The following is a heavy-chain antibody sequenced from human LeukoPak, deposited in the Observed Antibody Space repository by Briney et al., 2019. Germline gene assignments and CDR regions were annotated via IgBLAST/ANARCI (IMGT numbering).Heavy chain of an antibody. CDR1: GGSVSIGNDY. V-gene: IGHV4-39*02. CDR3: ARIVNGSGWRC. CDR2: IHSGGST. D-gene: IGHD6-19*01. Sequence: SETMSLTCTVSGGSVSIGNDYWGWIRQPPGKGLEWIGSIHSGGSTFYNPSLKSRVTISIDTPKNRFSLNLRSVTAADTAVYFGARIVNGSGWRCGGQGTLVTVSS. J-gene: IGHJ4*01.